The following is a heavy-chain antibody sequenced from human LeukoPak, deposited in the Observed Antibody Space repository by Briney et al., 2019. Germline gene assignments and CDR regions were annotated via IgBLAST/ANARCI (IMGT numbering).Heavy chain of an antibody. D-gene: IGHD5-12*01. J-gene: IGHJ3*02. Sequence: SYDGSNKYYADSVKGRFTISRDNSKNTLYLQMNSLRAEDTAVYYCARGRSLGLRAAFDIWGQGTMVTVSS. CDR2: SYDGSNK. CDR3: ARGRSLGLRAAFDI. V-gene: IGHV3-30-3*01.